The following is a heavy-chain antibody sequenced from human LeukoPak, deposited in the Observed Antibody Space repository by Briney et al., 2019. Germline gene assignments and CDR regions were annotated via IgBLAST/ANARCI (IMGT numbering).Heavy chain of an antibody. CDR1: GFTFSSYA. V-gene: IGHV3-23*01. CDR3: AKPVGGYCTNGVCYTFDY. Sequence: GGSLRLSCAASGFTFSSYAMCWVRQAPGKGLEWVSAISGSGGSTYYADSVKGRFTISRDNSKNTLYLQMNSLRAEDTAVYYCAKPVGGYCTNGVCYTFDYWGQGTLVTVSS. D-gene: IGHD2-8*01. CDR2: ISGSGGST. J-gene: IGHJ4*02.